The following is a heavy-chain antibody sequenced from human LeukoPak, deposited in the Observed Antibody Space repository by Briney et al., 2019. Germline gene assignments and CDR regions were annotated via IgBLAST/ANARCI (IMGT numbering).Heavy chain of an antibody. D-gene: IGHD6-13*01. J-gene: IGHJ3*02. CDR2: VYSSGAT. CDR1: GDSINNFY. V-gene: IGHV4-4*07. CDR3: ARGYKPASGKDGAFDI. Sequence: SETLSLTCTVSGDSINNFYWSWIRQPAGKGLEWIGRVYSSGATDYNPSLKSRVSMSVDTSSNQFSLRLSSMTAADTALYYCARGYKPASGKDGAFDIWDQGTMVTVSS.